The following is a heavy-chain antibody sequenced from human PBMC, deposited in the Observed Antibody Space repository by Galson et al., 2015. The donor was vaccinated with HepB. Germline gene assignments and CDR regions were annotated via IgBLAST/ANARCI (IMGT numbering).Heavy chain of an antibody. J-gene: IGHJ4*02. Sequence: SLRLSCEASGFTFSSYAMHWVRQAPGKGLEWVAVISYDGSNKYYADTVKGRFTISRDNSKNTLYLQMNSLRAEDTAVYYCARDSYYYDNSGYYDYWGQGTLVTVSS. V-gene: IGHV3-30*04. CDR1: GFTFSSYA. CDR3: ARDSYYYDNSGYYDY. CDR2: ISYDGSNK. D-gene: IGHD3-22*01.